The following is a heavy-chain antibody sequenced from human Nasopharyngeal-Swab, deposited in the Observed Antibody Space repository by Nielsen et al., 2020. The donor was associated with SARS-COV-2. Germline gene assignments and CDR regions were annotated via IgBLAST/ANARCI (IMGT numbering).Heavy chain of an antibody. D-gene: IGHD3-22*01. V-gene: IGHV4-39*01. J-gene: IGHJ4*02. CDR3: ARGLGSGLLVYY. CDR2: IYYSGST. CDR1: GGSISSSSYY. Sequence: SETLSLTCTVSGGSISSSSYYWGWIRQPPGKGLEWIGSIYYSGSTYYNPSLKSRVTISVDTSKNQFSLKLSSVTAADTAVYYCARGLGSGLLVYYWGQGTLVTVSS.